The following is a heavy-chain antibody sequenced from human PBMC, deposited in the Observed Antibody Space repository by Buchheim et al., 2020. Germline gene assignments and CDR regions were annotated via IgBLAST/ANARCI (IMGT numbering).Heavy chain of an antibody. D-gene: IGHD3-22*01. Sequence: QVQLQQWGAGLLKPSETLSLTCAVYGGSFSGYYWSWIRQPPGEGLEWIGEINHSGSTNYNPSLKSRVTISVDTSKNQFSLKLSSVTAADTAVYYCARGPWLFYDSSGYRLYYYYGMDVWGQGTT. V-gene: IGHV4-34*01. CDR2: INHSGST. CDR1: GGSFSGYY. J-gene: IGHJ6*02. CDR3: ARGPWLFYDSSGYRLYYYYGMDV.